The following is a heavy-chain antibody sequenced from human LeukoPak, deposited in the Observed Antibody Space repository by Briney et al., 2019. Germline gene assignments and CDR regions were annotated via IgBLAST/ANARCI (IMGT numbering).Heavy chain of an antibody. CDR1: GFTFGDYA. V-gene: IGHV3-49*03. J-gene: IGHJ4*02. D-gene: IGHD5-12*01. CDR3: SRGSYDYWRKAFFDY. Sequence: GGSLRLSCTGFGFTFGDYAMSWFRQAPGKGLEWVGFIRSKAYVGTKEYAASVKGIFTISRDDSNSIAYLQMSSLKTEDTAMYYCSRGSYDYWRKAFFDYWGQGTLVTVSS. CDR2: IRSKAYVGTK.